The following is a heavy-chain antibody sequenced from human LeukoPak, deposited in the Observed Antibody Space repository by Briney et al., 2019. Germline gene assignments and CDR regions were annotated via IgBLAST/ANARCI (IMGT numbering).Heavy chain of an antibody. V-gene: IGHV3-23*01. CDR2: INNSGGST. J-gene: IGHJ6*03. CDR3: AKGPGDCTGTSWEGDLCYYYMDV. CDR1: GFTFSCYA. D-gene: IGHD2-2*01. Sequence: PGGSLRLSCAASGFTFSCYAMTWVRQAPGKGLEWVSSINNSGGSTYYADSVKGRFTISRDNSKNTLYLQVNSLRAEDTAVYYCAKGPGDCTGTSWEGDLCYYYMDVWGKGTTVTVSS.